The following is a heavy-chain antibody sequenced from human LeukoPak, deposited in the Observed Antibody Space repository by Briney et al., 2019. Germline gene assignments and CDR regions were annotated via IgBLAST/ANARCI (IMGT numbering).Heavy chain of an antibody. D-gene: IGHD3-22*01. V-gene: IGHV3-7*01. J-gene: IGHJ3*02. CDR1: GFTFSSYY. CDR2: IKEDGSVK. Sequence: SGGSLRLSCTASGFTFSSYYMNWVRQAPGKGLEWVANIKEDGSVKNYMDSVKGRFTVSRDNAERALYLQMNSLRAEDTAVYYCARDRGRRYYDGSGYYDVFDIWGRGTLVTVS. CDR3: ARDRGRRYYDGSGYYDVFDI.